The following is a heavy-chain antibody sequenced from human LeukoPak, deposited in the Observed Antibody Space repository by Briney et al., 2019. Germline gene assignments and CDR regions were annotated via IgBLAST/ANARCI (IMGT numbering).Heavy chain of an antibody. V-gene: IGHV4-34*01. CDR1: GGSFSGYY. CDR2: INHSGST. D-gene: IGHD1-1*01. CDR3: ARAPRTTYYFDY. Sequence: SETLSLTCAVYGGSFSGYYWNWIRQPPGKGLEWIGEINHSGSTNYNPSLKSRVTISVDTSKNQFSLRLSSVTAADTAVYYCARAPRTTYYFDYWGQGTLVTVSS. J-gene: IGHJ4*02.